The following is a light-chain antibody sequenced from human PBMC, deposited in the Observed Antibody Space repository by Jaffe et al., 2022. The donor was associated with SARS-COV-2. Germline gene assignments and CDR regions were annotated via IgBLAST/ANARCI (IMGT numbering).Light chain of an antibody. CDR2: AAT. Sequence: DIQMTQSPSSLSASVGDRVIITCRASQSISTYLNWYQQKPGKAPNLIISAATSVQSGVPSTFSGSGTGTDFTLTISSLQPEDFATYYCQQSYSAPPWTFGQGTKVEVK. V-gene: IGKV1-39*01. CDR1: QSISTY. CDR3: QQSYSAPPWT. J-gene: IGKJ1*01.